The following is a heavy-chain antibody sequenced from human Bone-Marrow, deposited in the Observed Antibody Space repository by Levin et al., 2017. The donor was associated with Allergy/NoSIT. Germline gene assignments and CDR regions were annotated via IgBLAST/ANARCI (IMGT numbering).Heavy chain of an antibody. Sequence: GGSLRLSCAASGFTFSSYAMSWVRQAPGKGLEWDSAISGSGGSTYYADSVKGRFTISRDNSKNTLYLQMNSLRAEDTAVYYCAKDSSMTTVTLRYGMDVWGQGTTVTVSS. V-gene: IGHV3-23*01. D-gene: IGHD4-11*01. CDR1: GFTFSSYA. J-gene: IGHJ6*02. CDR3: AKDSSMTTVTLRYGMDV. CDR2: ISGSGGST.